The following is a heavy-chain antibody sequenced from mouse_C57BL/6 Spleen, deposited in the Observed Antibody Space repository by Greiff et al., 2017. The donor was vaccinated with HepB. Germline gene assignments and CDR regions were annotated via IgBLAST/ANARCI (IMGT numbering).Heavy chain of an antibody. CDR1: GYTFTSYW. CDR2: IDPSDSYT. D-gene: IGHD1-1*01. CDR3: AISPPLRCFDY. V-gene: IGHV1-69*01. J-gene: IGHJ2*01. Sequence: VQLQQPGAELVMPGASVKLSCKASGYTFTSYWMHWVKQRPGQGLEWIGEIDPSDSYTNYNQKFKGKSTLTVDKSSSTAYMQLSSLTSEDSAVYYCAISPPLRCFDYWGQGTTLTVSS.